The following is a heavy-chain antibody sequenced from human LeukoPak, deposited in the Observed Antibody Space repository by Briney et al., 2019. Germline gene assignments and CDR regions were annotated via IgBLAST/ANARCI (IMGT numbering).Heavy chain of an antibody. J-gene: IGHJ4*02. V-gene: IGHV3-23*01. CDR1: GITLSNYG. Sequence: GGSLRLSCAVSGITLSNYGMSWVRQAPGKGLEWVAGISGSGGSTNFADSVKGRFTISRDNPRNTLYLQMNSLRAEDTAVYFCAKRAVVIRVILVGFHKEAYYFDSWGQGALVPVSS. CDR2: ISGSGGST. CDR3: AKRAVVIRVILVGFHKEAYYFDS. D-gene: IGHD3-22*01.